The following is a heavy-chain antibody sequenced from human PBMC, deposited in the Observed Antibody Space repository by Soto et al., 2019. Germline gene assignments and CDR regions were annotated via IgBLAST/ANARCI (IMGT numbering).Heavy chain of an antibody. CDR3: ARVGSSSALDY. CDR2: IWYDGSNK. V-gene: IGHV3-33*01. J-gene: IGHJ4*02. CDR1: GFTFSSYG. D-gene: IGHD6-6*01. Sequence: VGSLRLSCAASGFTFSSYGMHWARQAPGKGLEWVAVIWYDGSNKYYADSVKGRFTISRDNSKNTLYLQMNSLRAEDTAVYYCARVGSSSALDYWGQGTLVTVSS.